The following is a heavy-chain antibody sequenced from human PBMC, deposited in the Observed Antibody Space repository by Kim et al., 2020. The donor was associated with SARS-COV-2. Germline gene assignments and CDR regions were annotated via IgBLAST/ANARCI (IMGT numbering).Heavy chain of an antibody. V-gene: IGHV1-24*01. CDR2: FDPEDGET. D-gene: IGHD3-16*02. CDR3: ATAPAEVIGNWFDP. J-gene: IGHJ5*02. Sequence: ASVKVSCKVSGYTLTELSMHWVRQAPGKGLAWMGGFDPEDGETIYAQKFQGRVTMTEDTSTDTAYMELSSLRSEDTAVYYCATAPAEVIGNWFDPWGQGTLVTVSS. CDR1: GYTLTELS.